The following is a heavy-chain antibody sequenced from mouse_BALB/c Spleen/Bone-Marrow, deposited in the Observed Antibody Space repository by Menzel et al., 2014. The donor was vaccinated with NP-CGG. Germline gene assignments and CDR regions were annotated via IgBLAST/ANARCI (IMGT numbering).Heavy chain of an antibody. V-gene: IGHV1-67*01. Sequence: VQLQQSGPELVRPGVSVKISCKGSGYKFTDYAMHWVKQSHAKSLEWIGLISTYSGNTHYNQKFKGKATMTVDKSSSTAYMELARLTSEDSAIYYCARNFFGSDYFDFWGQGSTRTVSS. CDR3: ARNFFGSDYFDF. D-gene: IGHD1-1*01. CDR2: ISTYSGNT. J-gene: IGHJ2*01. CDR1: GYKFTDYA.